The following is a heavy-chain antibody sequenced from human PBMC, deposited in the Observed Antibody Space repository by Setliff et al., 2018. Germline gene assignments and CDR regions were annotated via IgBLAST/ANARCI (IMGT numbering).Heavy chain of an antibody. Sequence: PSETLSLTCTVSGGSINNYYWSWIRQSPGKGLEWIGYIDTSGSAHHNPSLRSRVTISVDKSKNQFSLKLTSVTAADTAIYYCARGGRDNGDYVYIQHWGQGTLVTVSS. V-gene: IGHV4-4*08. J-gene: IGHJ1*01. CDR3: ARGGRDNGDYVYIQH. CDR2: IDTSGSA. D-gene: IGHD4-17*01. CDR1: GGSINNYY.